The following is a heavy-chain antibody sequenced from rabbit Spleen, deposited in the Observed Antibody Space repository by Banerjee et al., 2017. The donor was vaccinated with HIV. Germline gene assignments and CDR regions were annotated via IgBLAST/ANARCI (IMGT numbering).Heavy chain of an antibody. CDR1: GVSFSGDSY. CDR2: IDTGSSGFT. D-gene: IGHD1-1*01. V-gene: IGHV1S40*01. J-gene: IGHJ6*01. Sequence: QQLVESGGGLVKPGASLTLTCIASGVSFSGDSYMCWVRQAPGKGLKWIACIDTGSSGFTYFASWAKGRFTISKPSSTTVTLQMTSLTAADTATYFCARDTSSSFSSYGMDLWGQGTLVTVS. CDR3: ARDTSSSFSSYGMDL.